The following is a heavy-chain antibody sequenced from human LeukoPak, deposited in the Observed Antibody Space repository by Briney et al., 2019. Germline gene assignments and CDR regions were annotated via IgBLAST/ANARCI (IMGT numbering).Heavy chain of an antibody. CDR1: GLTLRDYK. V-gene: IGHV3-21*01. Sequence: GGSLRLSCEASGLTLRDYKLNWVRQAPGKGLEWVSSISSSSSYIYYADSVKGRFTISRDNAKNSLYLQMNSLRAEDTAVYYCARGYSSGWYSFFDYWGQGTLVTVSS. D-gene: IGHD6-19*01. CDR2: ISSSSSYI. CDR3: ARGYSSGWYSFFDY. J-gene: IGHJ4*02.